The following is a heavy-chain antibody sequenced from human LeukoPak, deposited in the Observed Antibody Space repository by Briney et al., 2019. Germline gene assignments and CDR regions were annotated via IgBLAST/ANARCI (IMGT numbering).Heavy chain of an antibody. Sequence: PGGSLRLSCAASGFTFSSYSMNWVRQAPGKGLEWVSYISSSSSTIYYADSVKGRFTISRDNAKNSLYLQMNSLRAEDTAVYYCARDTYTYSSSWTGHFQHWGQGTLVTVSS. J-gene: IGHJ1*01. D-gene: IGHD6-13*01. CDR1: GFTFSSYS. CDR3: ARDTYTYSSSWTGHFQH. CDR2: ISSSSSTI. V-gene: IGHV3-48*04.